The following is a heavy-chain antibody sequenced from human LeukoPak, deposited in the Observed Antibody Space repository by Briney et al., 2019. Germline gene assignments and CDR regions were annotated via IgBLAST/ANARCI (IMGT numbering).Heavy chain of an antibody. CDR3: ARDKAPGTGSLDY. J-gene: IGHJ4*02. Sequence: GGSLRLSCAASGFTFSNYAMHWVRQAPRKGLEYVSAISSNGGSTYYANSVKGRFTISRDNSKNTLYLQMNSLRAEDTAVYYCARDKAPGTGSLDYWGQGTLVTVSS. CDR1: GFTFSNYA. D-gene: IGHD1-26*01. CDR2: ISSNGGST. V-gene: IGHV3-64*01.